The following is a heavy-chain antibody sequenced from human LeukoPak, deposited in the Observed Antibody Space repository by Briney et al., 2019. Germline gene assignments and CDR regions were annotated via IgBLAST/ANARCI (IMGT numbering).Heavy chain of an antibody. CDR2: IYYSGST. J-gene: IGHJ5*02. CDR1: GGSISSYY. Sequence: SETLSLTCTVSGGSISSYYWSWIRQPPGKGLEWIGYIYYSGSTNYNPSLKSRVTISVDTSKNQFSLKLSSVTAADTAVYYCASSPGGGSSWFPLDNWFDPWGQGTLVTVYS. V-gene: IGHV4-59*08. CDR3: ASSPGGGSSWFPLDNWFDP. D-gene: IGHD6-13*01.